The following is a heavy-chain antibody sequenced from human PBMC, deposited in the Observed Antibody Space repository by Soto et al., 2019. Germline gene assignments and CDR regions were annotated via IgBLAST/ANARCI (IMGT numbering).Heavy chain of an antibody. J-gene: IGHJ4*02. Sequence: EVQLLESGGGSVHPGGAVRLSCAASGFTFSTYAMNWVRQTPGKGLELVAGFSGTSRSAKYAESVQGRFTISSDNTKNTVYLQMNPLRVADSATYYCHGHYYGSGTAPHYWGQGTLVTVSS. CDR1: GFTFSTYA. D-gene: IGHD3-10*01. CDR2: FSGTSRSA. CDR3: HGHYYGSGTAPHY. V-gene: IGHV3-23*01.